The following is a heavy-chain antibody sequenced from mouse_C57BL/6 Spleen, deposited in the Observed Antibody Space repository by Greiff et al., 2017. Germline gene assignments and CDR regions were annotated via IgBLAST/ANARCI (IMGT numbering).Heavy chain of an antibody. Sequence: QVQLQQPGPELVKPGASVKISCKASGYAFSSSWMNWVKQRPGKGLEWIGRIYPGDGDTNYNGKFKGKATLTADKSSSTAYMQLSSLTSEDSAFYFCAREGITTVVDWYFDVWGTGTTVTVSS. CDR3: AREGITTVVDWYFDV. V-gene: IGHV1-82*01. CDR1: GYAFSSSW. CDR2: IYPGDGDT. D-gene: IGHD1-1*01. J-gene: IGHJ1*03.